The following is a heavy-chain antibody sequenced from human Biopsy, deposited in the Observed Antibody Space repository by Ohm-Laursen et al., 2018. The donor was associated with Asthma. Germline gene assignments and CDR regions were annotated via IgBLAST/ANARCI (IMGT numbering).Heavy chain of an antibody. V-gene: IGHV4-30-4*01. Sequence: TLSLTCIVGGAYIGSRDHHWSWIRQSPGTGLEWIGFVFWSGTTHYNRSLERRLSISIDTTRNEFSMTLRSVTAADTAVYFCARVASYGDLYFGMDVWGPGTTVSV. CDR1: GAYIGSRDHH. CDR2: VFWSGTT. CDR3: ARVASYGDLYFGMDV. J-gene: IGHJ6*02. D-gene: IGHD4-17*01.